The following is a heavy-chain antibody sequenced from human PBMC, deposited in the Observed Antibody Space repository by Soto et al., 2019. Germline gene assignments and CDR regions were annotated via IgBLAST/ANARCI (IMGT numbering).Heavy chain of an antibody. Sequence: SETLSLTCTVSGGSISSSSYYWGWIRQPPGKGLEWIGSIYYSGSTYYNPSLKSRVTISVDTSKNQFSLKLSSVTAADTAVYYCARCSVAGAGGNWFDPWGQGTLVTVSS. CDR1: GGSISSSSYY. CDR3: ARCSVAGAGGNWFDP. J-gene: IGHJ5*02. CDR2: IYYSGST. D-gene: IGHD6-19*01. V-gene: IGHV4-39*01.